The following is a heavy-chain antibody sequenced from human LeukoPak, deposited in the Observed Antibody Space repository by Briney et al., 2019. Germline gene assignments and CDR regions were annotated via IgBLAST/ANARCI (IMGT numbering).Heavy chain of an antibody. V-gene: IGHV3-33*01. CDR1: GFTFSSYG. D-gene: IGHD6-13*01. Sequence: PGGSLRLSCAASGFTFSSYGMHWVRQAPGKGLEGVAVIWYDGSNKYYADSEKGRFTISRDNSKNTLYLQMNSLRAEDTPVYYCARDRKAAAFDYWGQGTLVTVSS. CDR2: IWYDGSNK. J-gene: IGHJ4*02. CDR3: ARDRKAAAFDY.